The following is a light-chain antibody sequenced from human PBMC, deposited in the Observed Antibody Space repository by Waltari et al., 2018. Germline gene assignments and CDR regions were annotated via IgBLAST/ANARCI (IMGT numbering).Light chain of an antibody. CDR3: QQASGLPWT. V-gene: IGKV1-12*01. CDR1: QDISNW. CDR2: TVS. Sequence: DIQMTQSPSSVSASVGDRVTITCRPSQDISNWLSLFQQKSGKAPKPLIRTVSTLQIGVPPRFSGSGSGTDFTLTISSLQPEDFATYFCQQASGLPWTFGQGTKVEIK. J-gene: IGKJ1*01.